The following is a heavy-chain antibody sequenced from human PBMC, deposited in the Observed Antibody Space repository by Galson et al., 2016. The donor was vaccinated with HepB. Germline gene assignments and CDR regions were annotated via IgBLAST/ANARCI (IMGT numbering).Heavy chain of an antibody. CDR1: GFTFSSYA. Sequence: SLRLSCAMSGFTFSSYAMSWVRQAPGKGLEWVSVVSGNGNRTYYGDSVKGRFIISRDNSKNTVYLQLTSLRAEDTAVYCCAKDKRGHSSAWYWYFDYWGPGTLVSVSS. D-gene: IGHD6-13*01. J-gene: IGHJ4*02. V-gene: IGHV3-23*01. CDR3: AKDKRGHSSAWYWYFDY. CDR2: VSGNGNRT.